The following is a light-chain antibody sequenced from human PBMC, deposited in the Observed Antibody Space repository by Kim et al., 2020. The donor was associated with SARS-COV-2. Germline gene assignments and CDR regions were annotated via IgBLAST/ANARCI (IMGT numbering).Light chain of an antibody. Sequence: SYELTQPPSVSVAPGKTARITCGGNNIGRKSVHWYQQKPGQAPVVVIYYDSDRPSGIPERFSGSNSGNTATLTISRVEAGDEADYYCQVWDSSSDHVVFGGGTKLTVL. J-gene: IGLJ3*02. CDR1: NIGRKS. V-gene: IGLV3-21*04. CDR2: YDS. CDR3: QVWDSSSDHVV.